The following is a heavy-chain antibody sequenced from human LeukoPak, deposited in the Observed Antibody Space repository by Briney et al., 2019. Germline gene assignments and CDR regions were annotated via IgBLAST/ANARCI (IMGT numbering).Heavy chain of an antibody. CDR1: GYTLTELS. J-gene: IGHJ4*02. CDR2: FDPEDGET. V-gene: IGHV1-24*01. Sequence: ASVKVSCKVSGYTLTELSMHGVRQAPGKGLEWMGGFDPEDGETIYAQKFQGRVTMTEDTSTDTAYMELSSLRSEDTAVYYCATDDYGDPAFDYWGQGTLVTVSS. D-gene: IGHD4-17*01. CDR3: ATDDYGDPAFDY.